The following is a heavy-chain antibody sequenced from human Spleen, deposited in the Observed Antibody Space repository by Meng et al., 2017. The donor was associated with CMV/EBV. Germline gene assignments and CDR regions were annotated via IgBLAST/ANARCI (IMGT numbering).Heavy chain of an antibody. D-gene: IGHD2-2*02. CDR2: INPNSGGT. CDR1: Y. J-gene: IGHJ3*02. V-gene: IGHV1-2*02. Sequence: YMHWVRQAPGQGLEWMGWINPNSGGTKYAQKFQGRVTMTRDTSISTGYMELSRLKFDDTAVYYCARERRYCSSASCYISGHIGEFDIWGQGTMVTVSS. CDR3: ARERRYCSSASCYISGHIGEFDI.